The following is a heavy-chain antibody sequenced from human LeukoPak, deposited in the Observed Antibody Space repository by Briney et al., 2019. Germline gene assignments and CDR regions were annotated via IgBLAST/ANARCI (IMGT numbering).Heavy chain of an antibody. J-gene: IGHJ4*02. Sequence: ASVKLSFKFSGYTLTELSIHWVRQAPGKGLEWMGGFDPEDGETIYAQKFQGRVTMTEDTSTDTAYMELSSLRSEDTAVYYCRIAAASNIDYWGKGTLVTVSS. D-gene: IGHD6-13*01. CDR3: RIAAASNIDY. CDR1: GYTLTELS. CDR2: FDPEDGET. V-gene: IGHV1-24*01.